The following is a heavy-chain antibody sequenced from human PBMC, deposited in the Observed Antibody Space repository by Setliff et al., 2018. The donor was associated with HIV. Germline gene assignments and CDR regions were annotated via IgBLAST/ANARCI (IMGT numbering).Heavy chain of an antibody. CDR1: GGSINIGKTF. Sequence: SETLSLTCTVSGGSINIGKTFWGWIRQPPGKGLEWIGSVHRSGTVYFNPSLSTRINISLDRSKNQFSLRLRSVTAADTAVYFCTRSDVLEFLEWSPEGCFDPWGQGTLVTVSS. J-gene: IGHJ5*02. V-gene: IGHV4-39*07. CDR2: VHRSGTV. CDR3: TRSDVLEFLEWSPEGCFDP. D-gene: IGHD3-3*02.